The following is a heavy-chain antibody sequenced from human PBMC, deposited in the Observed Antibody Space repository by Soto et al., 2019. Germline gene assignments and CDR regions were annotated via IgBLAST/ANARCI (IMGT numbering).Heavy chain of an antibody. J-gene: IGHJ4*02. CDR2: INHSGST. D-gene: IGHD1-1*01. CDR1: GGSFSGYY. CDR3: ARALRMATTWAPQSA. Sequence: SETLSLTCAVYGGSFSGYYWSWIRQPPGKGLEWIGEINHSGSTNYNPSLKSRVTISVDTSKNQFSLKLSSVTAPDTAGYYCARALRMATTWAPQSAGGQGPRVTVSS. V-gene: IGHV4-34*01.